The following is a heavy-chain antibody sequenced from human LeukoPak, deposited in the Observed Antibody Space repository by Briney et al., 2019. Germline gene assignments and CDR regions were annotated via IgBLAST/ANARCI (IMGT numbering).Heavy chain of an antibody. Sequence: SETLSLTCTVSGGSISSSSYYWGWIRQPPGKGLEWIGSIYYSGSTYYNPSLKSRVTISVDTSKNQFSLKRSSVTAADTAVYYCARRDYGDYIADYWGQGTLVTVSS. CDR3: ARRDYGDYIADY. CDR2: IYYSGST. D-gene: IGHD4-17*01. CDR1: GGSISSSSYY. J-gene: IGHJ4*02. V-gene: IGHV4-39*01.